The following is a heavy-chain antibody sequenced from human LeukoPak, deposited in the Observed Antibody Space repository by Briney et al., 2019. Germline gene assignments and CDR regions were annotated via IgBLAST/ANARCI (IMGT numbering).Heavy chain of an antibody. CDR3: ARGEKRENFDY. Sequence: ETLSLTCTVSGGSIRSYYWSWIRQPPGTGLEWIGYIYYSGSTNYNPSLKSRVTISVDTSKNQFSLKLSSVTAADTAVYYCARGEKRENFDYWGQGTLVTVSS. D-gene: IGHD1-26*01. V-gene: IGHV4-59*01. J-gene: IGHJ4*02. CDR2: IYYSGST. CDR1: GGSIRSYY.